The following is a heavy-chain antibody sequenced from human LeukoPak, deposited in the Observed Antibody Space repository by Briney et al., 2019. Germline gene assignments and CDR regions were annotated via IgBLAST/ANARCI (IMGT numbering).Heavy chain of an antibody. D-gene: IGHD3-3*01. CDR1: AFSFSNYA. CDR2: ISASGGDT. Sequence: GGSLRLSCAASAFSFSNYAMYWARQAPGKGLESVSAISASGGDTYYANSVKGRFTISRDNSKNTLYLQMNSLRAEDTAVYYCAKYSLEWLDEYFQHWGQGTLVTVSS. J-gene: IGHJ1*01. V-gene: IGHV3-23*01. CDR3: AKYSLEWLDEYFQH.